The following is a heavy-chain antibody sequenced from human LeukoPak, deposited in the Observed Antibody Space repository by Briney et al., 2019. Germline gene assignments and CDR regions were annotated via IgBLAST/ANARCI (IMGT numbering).Heavy chain of an antibody. CDR2: ISAYNGNT. CDR3: ARDEDYGIFVNVDY. Sequence: ASVKVSCKASNFIFNNYGISWVRQAPGQGLEWMGWISAYNGNTNYAQKLQGRVTMTTDTSTSTAYMELRSLRSDDTAVYYCARDEDYGIFVNVDYWGQGTLVTVSS. CDR1: NFIFNNYG. V-gene: IGHV1-18*01. D-gene: IGHD4-17*01. J-gene: IGHJ4*02.